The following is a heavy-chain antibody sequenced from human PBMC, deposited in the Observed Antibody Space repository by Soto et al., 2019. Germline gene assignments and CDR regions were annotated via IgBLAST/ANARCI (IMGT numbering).Heavy chain of an antibody. V-gene: IGHV3-33*01. CDR1: GFTFSSYG. J-gene: IGHJ6*02. D-gene: IGHD3-10*01. CDR2: IWYDGSNK. Sequence: GGSLRLSCAASGFTFSSYGMHWVRQAPGKGLEWVAVIWYDGSNKYYADSVKGRFTISRDNSKNTLYLQMNSLRAEDTAVYYCARDGRLTYYYGSGSKAHYYYYGMDVWGQGTTVTVSS. CDR3: ARDGRLTYYYGSGSKAHYYYYGMDV.